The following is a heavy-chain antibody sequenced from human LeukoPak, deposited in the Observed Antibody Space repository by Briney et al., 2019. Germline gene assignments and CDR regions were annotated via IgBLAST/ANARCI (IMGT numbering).Heavy chain of an antibody. CDR2: INHSGST. CDR1: GGSFSGYY. V-gene: IGHV4-34*01. J-gene: IGHJ4*02. D-gene: IGHD3-10*01. Sequence: SETLSLTCAVYGGSFSGYYWSWIRQPPGKGLEWIGEINHSGSTNYNPSLKSRVTISVDTSKNQFSLKLSFATAADTAVYYCARRYASSYYYGSGSYNYWGQGTLVTVSS. CDR3: ARRYASSYYYGSGSYNY.